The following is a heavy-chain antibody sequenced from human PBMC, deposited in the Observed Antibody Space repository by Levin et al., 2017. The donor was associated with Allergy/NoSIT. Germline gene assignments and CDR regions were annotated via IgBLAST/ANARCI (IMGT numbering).Heavy chain of an antibody. Sequence: GESLKISCAASGFTFSSYGMHWVRQAPGKGLEWVAVISYDGSNKYYADSVKGRFTISRDNSKNTLYLQMNSLRAEDTAVYYCAKHATHSSGWYGGYWGQGTLVTVSS. CDR1: GFTFSSYG. V-gene: IGHV3-30*18. CDR3: AKHATHSSGWYGGY. J-gene: IGHJ4*02. D-gene: IGHD6-19*01. CDR2: ISYDGSNK.